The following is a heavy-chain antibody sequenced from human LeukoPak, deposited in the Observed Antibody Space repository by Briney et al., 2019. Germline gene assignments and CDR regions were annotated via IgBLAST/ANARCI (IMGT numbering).Heavy chain of an antibody. Sequence: PGGSLRLSCAASGFTFSSYAMHWVRQAPGKGLEYVSAISSNGGSTYYANSVKGRFTISRDNSKNTLYLQMGSLRAEDMAVYYCARDSLTSHCFPPCYYYYYYMDVWGKGTTVTVSS. CDR3: ARDSLTSHCFPPCYYYYYYMDV. J-gene: IGHJ6*03. CDR2: ISSNGGST. CDR1: GFTFSSYA. D-gene: IGHD2-2*01. V-gene: IGHV3-64*01.